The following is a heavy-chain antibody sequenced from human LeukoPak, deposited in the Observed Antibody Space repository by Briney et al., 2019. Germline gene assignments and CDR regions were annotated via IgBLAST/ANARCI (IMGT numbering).Heavy chain of an antibody. V-gene: IGHV3-20*04. D-gene: IGHD3-10*01. Sequence: GGSLRLSCAASGFTFDDYGMSWVRQAPGKGLEWVSGMNWNGGRTGYADSVKGRFTTSRDNAKNSLYLQMNSLRAEDTALYYCARDLYGSGSYSPNWFDPWGQGTLVTVSS. CDR2: MNWNGGRT. J-gene: IGHJ5*02. CDR1: GFTFDDYG. CDR3: ARDLYGSGSYSPNWFDP.